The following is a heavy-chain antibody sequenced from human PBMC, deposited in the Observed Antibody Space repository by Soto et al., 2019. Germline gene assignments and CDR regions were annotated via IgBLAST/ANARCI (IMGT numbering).Heavy chain of an antibody. CDR3: ARGGGSSSMKPFDY. Sequence: GGSLRLSCAVSGFTFSSYWMSWVRQAPGKGLEWVANIKHDGSDKYYVDSVKGRFTISRDNAKNSLYLQMNSLRAEDTAVYYCARGGGSSSMKPFDYWGQGTLVTAPQ. J-gene: IGHJ4*02. D-gene: IGHD6-6*01. CDR2: IKHDGSDK. V-gene: IGHV3-7*01. CDR1: GFTFSSYW.